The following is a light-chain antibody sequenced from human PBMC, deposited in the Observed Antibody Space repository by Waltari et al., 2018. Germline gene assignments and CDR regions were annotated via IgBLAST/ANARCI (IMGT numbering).Light chain of an antibody. CDR2: EVS. CDR1: SSDVGGYDY. CDR3: NSYTSSLTLV. V-gene: IGLV2-14*01. J-gene: IGLJ2*01. Sequence: QSALTQPASVSGSPGQSITISCTGTSSDVGGYDYVSWYQQHPGKAPKLMIDEVSSRPSGVSNRFSGSKSGNTASLTISGLQAEDEAHYYCNSYTSSLTLVFGGGTKLTVL.